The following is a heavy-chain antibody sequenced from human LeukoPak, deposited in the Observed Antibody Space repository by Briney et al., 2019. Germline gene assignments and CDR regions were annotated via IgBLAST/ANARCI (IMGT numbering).Heavy chain of an antibody. Sequence: QPGRSLRLSCAASGFSFSNYVMHWVRQAPGKRLEWVAVIWYDGVNKYYADSVKGRFTISRDMPKNTLYLQMNSLRAEDTAVYYCAREGIVATLDYWGQGTLVTVSS. D-gene: IGHD5-12*01. CDR3: AREGIVATLDY. CDR1: GFSFSNYV. V-gene: IGHV3-33*01. J-gene: IGHJ4*02. CDR2: IWYDGVNK.